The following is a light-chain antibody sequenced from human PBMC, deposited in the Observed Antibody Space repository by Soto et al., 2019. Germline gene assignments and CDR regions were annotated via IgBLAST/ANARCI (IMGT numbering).Light chain of an antibody. Sequence: EIVMTQSPATLSVSPGERATFSCRASQSVNSALAWYQQTPGQVPRLLIYGASTRANGIPARFSGSRSGTELTLTLSSLEPEAFAVYDGQQRSNWPTITFGQGTRLEIK. CDR1: QSVNSA. V-gene: IGKV3-15*01. J-gene: IGKJ5*01. CDR3: QQRSNWPTIT. CDR2: GAS.